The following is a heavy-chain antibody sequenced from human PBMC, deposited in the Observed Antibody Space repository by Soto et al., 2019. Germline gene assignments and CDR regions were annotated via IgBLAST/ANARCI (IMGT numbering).Heavy chain of an antibody. CDR3: VRTSGYYLYDS. CDR2: INAGNGNT. V-gene: IGHV1-3*01. D-gene: IGHD3-22*01. Sequence: QVQLVQSGAEVKKPGASVKVSCKASGYTFTSYAMHWVRQAPGQRLGWMGWINAGNGNTKYSQKFQGRVTITRDTSASTAYRELSTLRSDDTAVYYCVRTSGYYLYDSWGQGTLVTVSS. CDR1: GYTFTSYA. J-gene: IGHJ4*02.